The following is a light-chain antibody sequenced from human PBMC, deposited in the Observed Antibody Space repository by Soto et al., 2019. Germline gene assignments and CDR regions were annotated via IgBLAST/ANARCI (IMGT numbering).Light chain of an antibody. CDR3: QQYYTNSWS. J-gene: IGKJ1*01. CDR2: WAS. V-gene: IGKV4-1*01. CDR1: QSVLYSPNNKNY. Sequence: DIVMTQSPYSLAVSLGERATINCKASQSVLYSPNNKNYLAWYQHKPGQPPKMLIYWASIRESGVPDRFSGSGSGTDFTLTISSLQSEDVAVYYCQQYYTNSWSFGQGTKVDI.